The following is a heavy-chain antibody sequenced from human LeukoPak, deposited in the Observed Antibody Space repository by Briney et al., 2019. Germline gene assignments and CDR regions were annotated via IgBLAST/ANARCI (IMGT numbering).Heavy chain of an antibody. CDR3: ARWFRGYRDAFDI. Sequence: SETLSLTCTVSGGSISSSSYYWGWIRQPPGKGLEWIGSIYYSGSTYYNPSLKSRVTISVDTSKNQFSLKLTSVTAADTAMYYCARWFRGYRDAFDIWGQGTLVTVSS. CDR2: IYYSGST. J-gene: IGHJ3*02. V-gene: IGHV4-39*01. CDR1: GGSISSSSYY. D-gene: IGHD5-18*01.